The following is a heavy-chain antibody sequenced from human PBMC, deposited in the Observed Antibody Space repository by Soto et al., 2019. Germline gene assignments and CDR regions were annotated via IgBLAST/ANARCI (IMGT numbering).Heavy chain of an antibody. CDR1: GFSFSSHA. CDR3: VRDSTVAYPNDPFDI. CDR2: ISYDGSNK. J-gene: IGHJ3*02. Sequence: QVQLVESGGGVVQPGRSLRLSCAASGFSFSSHAMHWVRQAPGKGLEWVTIISYDGSNKYYTDSVKGRFTFSRDNSKNTLYLQMNSLRPEDTAVYYCVRDSTVAYPNDPFDIWGQGTMVTVSS. D-gene: IGHD4-17*01. V-gene: IGHV3-30-3*01.